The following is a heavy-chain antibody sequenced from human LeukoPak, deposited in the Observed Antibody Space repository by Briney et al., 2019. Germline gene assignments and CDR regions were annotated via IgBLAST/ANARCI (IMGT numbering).Heavy chain of an antibody. CDR3: AKVQYSSGWLHDY. V-gene: IGHV3-23*01. CDR2: ISGSGGGT. Sequence: GGSLRLSCAASGFTFRSYAMSWVRQAPGKGLEWVSAISGSGGGTYYADSVKGRSTISRDNSKKMLYLQMNSLRAEDTAVYYCAKVQYSSGWLHDYWGQGTLVSVSS. J-gene: IGHJ4*02. CDR1: GFTFRSYA. D-gene: IGHD6-19*01.